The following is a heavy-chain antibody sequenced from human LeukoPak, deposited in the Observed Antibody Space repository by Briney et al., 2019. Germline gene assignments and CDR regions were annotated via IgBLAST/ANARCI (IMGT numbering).Heavy chain of an antibody. CDR2: ISWNSGSI. CDR1: GFTLDDYA. Sequence: PGRSLRLSCAASGFTLDDYAMHWVRHAPGKGLEWGSGISWNSGSIMYAYSVKGRFTISRDNAKKSLYLQMNSLRAEDTALYYCAKEQYGGYLGFDYWGQGTLVTVSS. V-gene: IGHV3-9*01. J-gene: IGHJ4*02. D-gene: IGHD5-12*01. CDR3: AKEQYGGYLGFDY.